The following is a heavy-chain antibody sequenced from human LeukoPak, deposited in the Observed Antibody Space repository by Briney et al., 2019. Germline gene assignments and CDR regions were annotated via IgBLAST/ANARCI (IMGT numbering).Heavy chain of an antibody. CDR3: ARDSSGYYSPFDY. Sequence: GGSLRLSCAASGFTFSSYSMNWVRQAPGKGLEWVSYISSSSSTIYYADSVKGRFTISRDNAKNSLYLQMNSLRAEDTAVYYCARDSSGYYSPFDYWGQGTLVTVSS. CDR2: ISSSSSTI. D-gene: IGHD3-22*01. CDR1: GFTFSSYS. V-gene: IGHV3-48*01. J-gene: IGHJ4*02.